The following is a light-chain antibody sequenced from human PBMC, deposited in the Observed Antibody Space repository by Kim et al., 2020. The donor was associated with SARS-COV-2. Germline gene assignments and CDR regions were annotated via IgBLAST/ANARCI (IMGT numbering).Light chain of an antibody. CDR1: NSNIRKNA. J-gene: IGLJ1*01. CDR2: DNN. V-gene: IGLV1-51*01. Sequence: QTFTLARSGRNSNIRKNAVSCYQHLPETAPKLVIYDNNKRPSGIPDRFSGSKSGTSATLDITGLQTGDEADYFCGTWDTTLNVLYVFGSGTKVTVL. CDR3: GTWDTTLNVLYV.